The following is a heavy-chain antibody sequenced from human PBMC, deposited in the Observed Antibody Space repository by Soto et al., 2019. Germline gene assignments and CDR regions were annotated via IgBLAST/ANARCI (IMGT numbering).Heavy chain of an antibody. CDR3: ARVTFTPNWFDS. Sequence: FXVSGDSISSPDYYWSWIRLAPGKGLELIGYVYYRGSIYYTPAFESRVSISVDTSKNQFSLRLTSVTAADSAMYFCARVTFTPNWFDSWGQGILVTGSS. J-gene: IGHJ5*01. V-gene: IGHV4-30-4*01. D-gene: IGHD3-3*02. CDR1: GDSISSPDYY. CDR2: VYYRGSI.